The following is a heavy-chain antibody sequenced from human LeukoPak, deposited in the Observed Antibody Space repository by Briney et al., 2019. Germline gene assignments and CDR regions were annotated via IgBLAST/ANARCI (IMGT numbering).Heavy chain of an antibody. D-gene: IGHD6-13*01. CDR1: GFSFSSYW. CDR3: ARGAVKGSSSWFDY. J-gene: IGHJ4*02. CDR2: IKQDGSEK. Sequence: PGGSLRLSCAASGFSFSSYWMSWVRQAPGKGLEWVANIKQDGSEKYYVDSVKGRFTISRDNAKNSLYLQMNSLRAEGTAVYYCARGAVKGSSSWFDYWGQGTLVTVSS. V-gene: IGHV3-7*01.